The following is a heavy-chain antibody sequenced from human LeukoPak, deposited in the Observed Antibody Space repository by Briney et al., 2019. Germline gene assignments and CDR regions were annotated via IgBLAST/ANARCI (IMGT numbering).Heavy chain of an antibody. Sequence: GGPLRLSCAASGFTFSSYAMHWVRQAPGKGLEWVAVISYDGSNKYYADSVKGRFTISRDNSKNTLYLQTNSLRAEDTAVYYCARDYYGSSRHAFDIWGQGTMVTVST. J-gene: IGHJ3*02. CDR3: ARDYYGSSRHAFDI. CDR1: GFTFSSYA. V-gene: IGHV3-30-3*01. CDR2: ISYDGSNK. D-gene: IGHD6-13*01.